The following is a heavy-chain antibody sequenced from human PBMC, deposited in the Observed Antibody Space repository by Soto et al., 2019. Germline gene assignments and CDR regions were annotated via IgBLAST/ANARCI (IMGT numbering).Heavy chain of an antibody. CDR2: ISSSGSST. D-gene: IGHD1-1*01. J-gene: IGHJ4*02. V-gene: IGHV3-23*01. CDR1: GFTFSAFD. Sequence: EVHLLESGGGLVQPGGSLRLSCAASGFTFSAFDMSWVRQAPGKGPEWVSGISSSGSSTLYGDSLKGRFTISRDNSRKTLFMDMNSLRAEDTAVYYCAKEGGLPPAVVWKRGVIKAALQSWGQGTLVPVSS. CDR3: AKEGGLPPAVVWKRGVIKAALQS.